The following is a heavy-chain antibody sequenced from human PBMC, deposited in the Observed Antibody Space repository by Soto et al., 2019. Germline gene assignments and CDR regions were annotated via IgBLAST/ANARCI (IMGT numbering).Heavy chain of an antibody. CDR3: VKDGNEYNSGWYAPSLDY. CDR2: IYPGGVNI. CDR1: GYSFTSHY. V-gene: IGHV1-46*01. Sequence: ASVKVSCKAIGYSFTSHYMHWVRQAPGQGLEWMGTIYPGGVNIGYAQKFKGRVTMTKDTSTSTVYMELNSLRPEDTAVYFCVKDGNEYNSGWYAPSLDYWGKGTLVTVSS. D-gene: IGHD6-19*01. J-gene: IGHJ4*02.